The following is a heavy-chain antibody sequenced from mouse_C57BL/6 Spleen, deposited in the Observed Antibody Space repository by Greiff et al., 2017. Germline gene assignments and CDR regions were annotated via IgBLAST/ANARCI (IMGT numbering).Heavy chain of an antibody. D-gene: IGHD3-3*01. CDR1: GYSFTDYN. CDR3: ARERDKGDYFDY. Sequence: VHVKQSGPELVKPGASVKISCKASGYSFTDYNMNWVKQSNGKSLEWIGVINPNYGTTSYNQKFKGKATLTVDQSSSTAYMQLNSLTSEDSAVYYCARERDKGDYFDYWGQGTTLTVSS. J-gene: IGHJ2*01. CDR2: INPNYGTT. V-gene: IGHV1-39*01.